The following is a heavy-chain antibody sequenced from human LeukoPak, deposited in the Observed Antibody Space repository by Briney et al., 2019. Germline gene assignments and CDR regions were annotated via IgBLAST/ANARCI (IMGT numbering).Heavy chain of an antibody. Sequence: PSETLSLTCTVSGGSISSGSYYWSWIRQPAGKGLEWIGRIYTSGSTNYNPSLKSRVTISVDTSKNQFSLKLSSVTAADTAVYYCARDFSENTYYDFWSGTLMDVWGKGATVTVSS. J-gene: IGHJ6*04. CDR2: IYTSGST. CDR1: GGSISSGSYY. D-gene: IGHD3-3*01. V-gene: IGHV4-61*02. CDR3: ARDFSENTYYDFWSGTLMDV.